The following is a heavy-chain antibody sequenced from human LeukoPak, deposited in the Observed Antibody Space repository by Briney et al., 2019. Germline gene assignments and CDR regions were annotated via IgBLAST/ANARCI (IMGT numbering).Heavy chain of an antibody. CDR3: ARGIAVAYDY. D-gene: IGHD6-19*01. V-gene: IGHV4-59*08. CDR1: GGSISSYY. CDR2: IYYSGST. Sequence: SETLSLTCTVSGGSISSYYWSWIRQPPGKGLEWIGYIYYSGSTNYNPSLKSRVTISVDTSKNQFSLKLSSVTAADTAVYYCARGIAVAYDYWGQGTLVTVSS. J-gene: IGHJ4*02.